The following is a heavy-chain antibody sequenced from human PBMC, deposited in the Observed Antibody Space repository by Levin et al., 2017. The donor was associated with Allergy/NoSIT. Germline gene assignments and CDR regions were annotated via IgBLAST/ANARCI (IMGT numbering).Heavy chain of an antibody. CDR2: IIPIFGTA. J-gene: IGHJ4*02. CDR3: ARDGEHYDSSGYYFVLDY. V-gene: IGHV1-69*13. D-gene: IGHD3-22*01. CDR1: GGTFSSYA. Sequence: SVKVSCKASGGTFSSYAISWVRQAPGQGLEWMGGIIPIFGTANYAQKFQGRVTITADESTSTAYMELSSLRSEDTAVYYCARDGEHYDSSGYYFVLDYWGQGTLVTVSS.